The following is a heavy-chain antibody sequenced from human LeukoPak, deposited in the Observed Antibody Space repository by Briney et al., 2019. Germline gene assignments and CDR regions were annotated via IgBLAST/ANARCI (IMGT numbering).Heavy chain of an antibody. CDR1: GFTFSSYS. Sequence: GGSLRLSCAASGFTFSSYSMSWVRQAPGKGLEWVSAISGSGGSTYYADSVKGRFTTYRDNSKITLYPQMNSLRAEDTAVYYCAKDGVIVVVPAAIGVVENWFDPWGQGTLVTVSS. V-gene: IGHV3-23*01. CDR2: ISGSGGST. D-gene: IGHD2-2*01. J-gene: IGHJ5*02. CDR3: AKDGVIVVVPAAIGVVENWFDP.